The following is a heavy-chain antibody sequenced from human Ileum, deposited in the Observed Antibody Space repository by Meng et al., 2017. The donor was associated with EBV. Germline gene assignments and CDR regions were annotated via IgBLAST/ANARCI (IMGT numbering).Heavy chain of an antibody. V-gene: IGHV4-34*02. CDR3: AREASPYYNENNGYSYSY. CDR2: INRSGST. J-gene: IGHJ4*02. CDR1: GGVCSGYY. Sequence: QLQRGGPGWLYRGERLSLACALCGGVCSGYYCTWTRQPPGNGLEWLGQINRSGSTNYNPSLKTRVTMSLDTSKNQFSLNLRSVTAADTAVYFCAREASPYYNENNGYSYSYWGQGTLVTVSS. D-gene: IGHD3-22*01.